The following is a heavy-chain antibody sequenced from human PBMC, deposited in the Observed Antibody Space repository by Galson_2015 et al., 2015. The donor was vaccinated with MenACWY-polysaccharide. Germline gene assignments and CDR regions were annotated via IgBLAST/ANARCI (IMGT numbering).Heavy chain of an antibody. CDR2: IFHSGTT. D-gene: IGHD1-26*01. CDR1: DYSIRSGYF. V-gene: IGHV4-38-2*01. J-gene: IGHJ4*02. Sequence: SETLSLTCAVSDYSIRSGYFWGWIRQPPGKGLEWIASIFHSGTTYYNPSLKSRVTIPVDTSKNQFSLKLSSVTAADTAVYYCARVEKYSGSYYILHWGQGTLVTVSS. CDR3: ARVEKYSGSYYILH.